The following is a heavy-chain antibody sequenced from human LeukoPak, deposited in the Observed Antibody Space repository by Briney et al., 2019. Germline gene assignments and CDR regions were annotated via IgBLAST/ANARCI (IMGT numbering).Heavy chain of an antibody. J-gene: IGHJ4*02. Sequence: ASVKVSCKASGYTFTSCYMHWVRQAPGQGLEWMGIINPSGGSTSYAQKFQGRVTMTRDTSTSTVYVELSSLRSEDTAVYYCARESTYYYDSSGYYPNFDYWGQGTLVTVSS. CDR1: GYTFTSCY. CDR2: INPSGGST. V-gene: IGHV1-46*01. CDR3: ARESTYYYDSSGYYPNFDY. D-gene: IGHD3-22*01.